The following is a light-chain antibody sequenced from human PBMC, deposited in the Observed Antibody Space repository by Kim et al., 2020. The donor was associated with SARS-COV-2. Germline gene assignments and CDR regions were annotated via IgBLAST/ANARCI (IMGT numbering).Light chain of an antibody. CDR1: SSNIGAGYE. CDR3: QSYDNSLSGYV. J-gene: IGLJ1*01. Sequence: RVTISCNGISSNIGAGYEVHWYQQLPGTAPKLLIYGDINRPSGVPDRFSGSKSGTSASRAITGLQTEDEADYYCQSYDNSLSGYVFGTGTKVTVL. CDR2: GDI. V-gene: IGLV1-40*01.